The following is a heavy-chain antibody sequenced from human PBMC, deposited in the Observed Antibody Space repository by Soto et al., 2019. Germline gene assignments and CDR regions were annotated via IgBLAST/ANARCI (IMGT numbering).Heavy chain of an antibody. J-gene: IGHJ4*02. D-gene: IGHD3-10*01. CDR3: ARGEYYYGSGSYYNLFDY. V-gene: IGHV4-39*01. CDR1: GGSISSSSYY. CDR2: IYYSGST. Sequence: NPSETLSLTCTVSGGSISSSSYYWGWIRQPPGKGLEWIGSIYYSGSTYYNPSLKSRVTISVDTSKNQFSLKLSSVTAADTAVYYCARGEYYYGSGSYYNLFDYWGQGTLVTVSS.